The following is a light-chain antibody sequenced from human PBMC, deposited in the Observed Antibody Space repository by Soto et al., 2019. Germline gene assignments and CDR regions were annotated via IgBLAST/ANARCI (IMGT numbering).Light chain of an antibody. J-gene: IGKJ4*01. CDR1: QSISNS. Sequence: TVLTQSPATLSLSPGERATHSCKASQSISNSLGWFQQKPGQAPRLLIDDASNRATGIPARFTGSGSGSDFTLTISRLEPEDFGVYYCRQRYNWPLTFGGGTKVEIK. V-gene: IGKV3-11*01. CDR2: DAS. CDR3: RQRYNWPLT.